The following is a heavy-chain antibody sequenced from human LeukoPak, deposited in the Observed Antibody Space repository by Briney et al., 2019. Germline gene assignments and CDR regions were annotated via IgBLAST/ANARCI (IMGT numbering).Heavy chain of an antibody. V-gene: IGHV3-30*04. D-gene: IGHD3-22*01. CDR1: GFTFSSYA. J-gene: IGHJ4*02. CDR3: ARSYYDSSGYYPY. Sequence: PGGSLRLSCAASGFTFSSYAMHWVRQAPGKGLEWVAVISYDGSNKYYADSVKGRFTISRDNSKNTLYLQMNSLRAEDTAVYYCARSYYDSSGYYPYWSQGTLVTVSS. CDR2: ISYDGSNK.